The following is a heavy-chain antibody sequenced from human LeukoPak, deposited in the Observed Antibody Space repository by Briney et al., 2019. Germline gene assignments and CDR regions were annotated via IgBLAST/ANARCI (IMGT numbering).Heavy chain of an antibody. V-gene: IGHV3-23*01. J-gene: IGHJ3*02. Sequence: GGSLRLPCAASGFTFSSYAMSWVRQAPGKGLEWVSAISGSGGSTYYADSVKGRFTISRDNSKNTLYLQMNSLRAEDTAVYYCARGDPAADDAFDIWGQGTMVTVSS. D-gene: IGHD6-13*01. CDR1: GFTFSSYA. CDR3: ARGDPAADDAFDI. CDR2: ISGSGGST.